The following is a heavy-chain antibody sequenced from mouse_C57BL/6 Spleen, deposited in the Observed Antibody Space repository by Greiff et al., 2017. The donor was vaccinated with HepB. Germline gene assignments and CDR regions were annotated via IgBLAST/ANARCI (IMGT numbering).Heavy chain of an antibody. CDR3: ARAYDYHESSYAMDY. Sequence: QVQLQQSGAELVMPGASVKLSCKASGYTFTSYWMHWVKQRPGQGLEWIGEIDPSDSYTNYNQKFKGKSTLTVDKSSSTAYMQLSSLTSEDSAVYYCARAYDYHESSYAMDYWGQGTSVTVSS. CDR1: GYTFTSYW. J-gene: IGHJ4*01. CDR2: IDPSDSYT. V-gene: IGHV1-69*01. D-gene: IGHD2-4*01.